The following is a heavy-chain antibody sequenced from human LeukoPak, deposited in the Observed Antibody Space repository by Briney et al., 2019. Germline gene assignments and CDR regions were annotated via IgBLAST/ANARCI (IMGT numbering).Heavy chain of an antibody. CDR3: ARGEMATIGGGDY. D-gene: IGHD5-24*01. V-gene: IGHV4-59*01. CDR2: IYKSGST. Sequence: KPSETLSLTCTVSGGSISSYYWSWIRQSPGKGLEWIGYIYKSGSTSYNPSLKSRVTISLDTSKNQFSLKLNSVTAADTAVYYCARGEMATIGGGDYWGQGTLVTVSS. J-gene: IGHJ4*02. CDR1: GGSISSYY.